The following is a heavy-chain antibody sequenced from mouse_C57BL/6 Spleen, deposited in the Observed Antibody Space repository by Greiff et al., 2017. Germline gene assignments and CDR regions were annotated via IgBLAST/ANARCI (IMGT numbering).Heavy chain of an antibody. CDR1: GYTFTSYW. V-gene: IGHV1-61*01. J-gene: IGHJ2*01. D-gene: IGHD2-3*01. CDR2: IYPSDSET. CDR3: ARRDGPSYYFDY. Sequence: QVQLQQPGAELVRPGSSVKLSCKASGYTFTSYWMDWVKQRPGQGLEWIGNIYPSDSETHYNQKFKDKATLTVDKSSSTAYMQLSSLTSEDSAVXYCARRDGPSYYFDYWGQGTTLTVSS.